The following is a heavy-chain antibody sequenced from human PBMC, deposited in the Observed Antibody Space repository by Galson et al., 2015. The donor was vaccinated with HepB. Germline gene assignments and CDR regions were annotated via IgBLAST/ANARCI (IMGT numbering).Heavy chain of an antibody. D-gene: IGHD6-19*01. J-gene: IGHJ4*02. V-gene: IGHV3-23*01. CDR1: GFPFRSYA. CDR3: AKSRSGRYVRFDY. Sequence: SLRLSCAMSGFPFRSYAMSWVRQAPGKGLEWVSTISRSGDNTYYADSVQGRLSISRDNSKNTLYLQMNSLRAEDTAVYYCAKSRSGRYVRFDYWGQGTLVTVSS. CDR2: ISRSGDNT.